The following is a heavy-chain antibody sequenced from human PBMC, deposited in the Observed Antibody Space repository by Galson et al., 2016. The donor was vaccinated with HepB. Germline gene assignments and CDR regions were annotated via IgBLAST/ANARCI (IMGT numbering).Heavy chain of an antibody. D-gene: IGHD2-2*01. V-gene: IGHV1-69*04. CDR3: ARVGHQGYFDY. Sequence: SVKVSCKASGGTFGNYAISWVRQAPGQGLEWVGRIIPILDIANYAQRFQGRVTITADKSTSTAYMELSSLRSEDTALYHCARVGHQGYFDYWGQGTLVTVSS. CDR2: IIPILDIA. CDR1: GGTFGNYA. J-gene: IGHJ4*02.